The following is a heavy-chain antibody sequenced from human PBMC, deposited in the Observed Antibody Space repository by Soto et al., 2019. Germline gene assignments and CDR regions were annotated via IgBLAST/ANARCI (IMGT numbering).Heavy chain of an antibody. J-gene: IGHJ4*02. CDR3: ARDRGYCTNGVCLPDY. D-gene: IGHD2-8*01. CDR2: INPSGGRT. CDR1: GYTFTSYY. Sequence: GASVKVSCKASGYTFTSYYMHWVRQAPGQGLEWMGIINPSGGRTSYEQKFQGRVTMSRDTSTSTVYMELSSLRSEDTAVYYCARDRGYCTNGVCLPDYWGQGTLVTVSS. V-gene: IGHV1-46*01.